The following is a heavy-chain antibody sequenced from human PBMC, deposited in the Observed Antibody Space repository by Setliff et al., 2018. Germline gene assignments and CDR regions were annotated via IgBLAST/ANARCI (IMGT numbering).Heavy chain of an antibody. J-gene: IGHJ4*02. D-gene: IGHD6-19*01. CDR3: ATKAVAGT. V-gene: IGHV3-11*01. Sequence: LSLTCTVSGGSLRNNFWGWIRQTPGKGLEWVAYISSSGSLIYYPDSVKGRFTISRDNAKKSVDLQMNSLRAEDTAVYYCATKAVAGTGGQGTLVTVS. CDR2: ISSSGSLI. CDR1: GGSLRNNF.